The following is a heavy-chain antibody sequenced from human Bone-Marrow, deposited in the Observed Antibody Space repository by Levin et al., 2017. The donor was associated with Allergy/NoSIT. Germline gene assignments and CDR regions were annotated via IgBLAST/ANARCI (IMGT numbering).Heavy chain of an antibody. CDR3: TTLAYGAAKD. J-gene: IGHJ4*02. CDR2: IKSKSDGGTA. Sequence: PGGSLRLSCAASGFTFSNAWMSWVRQAPGKGLEWVGRIKSKSDGGTADNAAPVKGRFTISRDESKNTLYLQMSSLKTEDTAMYYCTTLAYGAAKDWGQGTLVTVSS. CDR1: GFTFSNAW. V-gene: IGHV3-15*01. D-gene: IGHD6-13*01.